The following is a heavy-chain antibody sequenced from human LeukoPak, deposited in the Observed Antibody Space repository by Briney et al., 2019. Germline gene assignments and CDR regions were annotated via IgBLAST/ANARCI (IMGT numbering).Heavy chain of an antibody. Sequence: GGSLRLSCAASGFTFISYGMQWVRQAPGKGLVWVSRINTDGSSTSYADSVKGRFTISRDDAKNTLYLQMNSLRAEDTGVYYCARELPREVTLDYWDQGTLVTVSS. D-gene: IGHD2-21*02. V-gene: IGHV3-74*01. CDR2: INTDGSST. J-gene: IGHJ4*02. CDR1: GFTFISYG. CDR3: ARELPREVTLDY.